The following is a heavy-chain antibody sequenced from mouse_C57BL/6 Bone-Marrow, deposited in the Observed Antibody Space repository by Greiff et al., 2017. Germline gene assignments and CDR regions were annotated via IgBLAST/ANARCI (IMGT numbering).Heavy chain of an antibody. V-gene: IGHV1-52*01. J-gene: IGHJ1*03. CDR1: GYTFTSYW. CDR3: AGPTTVWYFDV. D-gene: IGHD2-12*01. CDR2: IDPSDSET. Sequence: QVQLQQSGAELVRPGSSVKLSCKASGYTFTSYWMHLVKQRPIQGLEWIGNIDPSDSETHYNQKFKDKATLTVDKSSSTAYMQLSSLTSEDSAVYYCAGPTTVWYFDVWGTGTTVTVSS.